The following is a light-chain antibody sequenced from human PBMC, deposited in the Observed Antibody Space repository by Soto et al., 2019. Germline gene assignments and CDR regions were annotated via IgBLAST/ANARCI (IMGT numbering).Light chain of an antibody. CDR3: LQHKSYPWT. Sequence: DIQVTQSPSSLSASVGDRVSITCRASLDIRNDLDWYHQKPGKAPKRLIYDASTLQSGVPSRFSGAGSGAEFTLTINGLQSEDFATYFCLQHKSYPWTFGQGTKVEL. CDR2: DAS. CDR1: LDIRND. V-gene: IGKV1-17*01. J-gene: IGKJ1*01.